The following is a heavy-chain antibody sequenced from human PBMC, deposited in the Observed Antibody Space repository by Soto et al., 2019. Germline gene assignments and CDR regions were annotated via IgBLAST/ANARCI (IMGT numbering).Heavy chain of an antibody. D-gene: IGHD6-13*01. Sequence: EVHLLESGGDLVQPGGSLRLSCAASGFTFTSYAMSWVRQAAGKGLEWVSTLSGSGDSTYYADSVKGRFIISRDNLKNTLHLQMNSLRADDTAVYYCAKGSSWDNYFYYGLDVWGQGTTVTVSS. CDR3: AKGSSWDNYFYYGLDV. J-gene: IGHJ6*02. CDR1: GFTFTSYA. CDR2: LSGSGDST. V-gene: IGHV3-23*01.